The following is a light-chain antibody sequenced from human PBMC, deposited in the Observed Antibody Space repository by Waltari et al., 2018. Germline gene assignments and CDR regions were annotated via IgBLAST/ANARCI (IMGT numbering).Light chain of an antibody. CDR2: AAS. J-gene: IGKJ1*01. Sequence: DIQMTQSPSSLSASVGERVTMTCRASQTISRYLNWYQQNPGKAPNLLIYAASSLQSGVPSRFSGSGSGRDFTLIITSLQPEDFATYYCQQSYSFTRTFGQGTKVEIK. CDR3: QQSYSFTRT. CDR1: QTISRY. V-gene: IGKV1-39*01.